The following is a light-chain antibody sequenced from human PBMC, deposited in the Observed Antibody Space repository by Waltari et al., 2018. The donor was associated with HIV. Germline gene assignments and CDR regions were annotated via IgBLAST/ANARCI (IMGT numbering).Light chain of an antibody. J-gene: IGLJ3*02. CDR2: DVS. Sequence: QSALTQPRSVSGSPGQSVPTPCTGTSRDVGGYNYVSWYQQHPGKAPKLMIYDVSKRPSGVPARFSASKSGNTASLTISGLQAEDEADYYCCSYGGSYTWVFGGGTKLTVL. CDR3: CSYGGSYTWV. V-gene: IGLV2-11*01. CDR1: SRDVGGYNY.